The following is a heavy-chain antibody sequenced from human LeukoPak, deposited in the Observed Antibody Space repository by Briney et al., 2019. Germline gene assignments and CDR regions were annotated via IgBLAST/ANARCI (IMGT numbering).Heavy chain of an antibody. Sequence: SQTLSLTCTVSGGSISSGSYYWSWIRQPAGKGLEWIGRIYTSGSTNYNPSLKSRVTISVDTSKNQFSLKLSSVTAADTAVYYCAISFEYCSITRSKIYYYYYYRAGGEKGTTVTVS. CDR2: IYTSGST. J-gene: IGHJ6*03. V-gene: IGHV4-61*02. CDR3: AISFEYCSITRSKIYYYYYYRAG. D-gene: IGHD2-2*01. CDR1: GGSISSGSYY.